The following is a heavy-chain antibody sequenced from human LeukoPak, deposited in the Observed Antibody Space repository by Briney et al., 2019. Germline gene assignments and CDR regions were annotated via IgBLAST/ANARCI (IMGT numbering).Heavy chain of an antibody. V-gene: IGHV3-7*01. CDR1: GFTFGGYS. Sequence: GGSLRLSCAASGFTFGGYSMTWVRQAPGKGLEWVANINLDGSDTFYVGFVKGRFTISRDDADNSLYLQMNSLRAEDTAVYYCGRVIAGAIDYWGQGTLVTVSS. CDR3: GRVIAGAIDY. CDR2: INLDGSDT. D-gene: IGHD6-13*01. J-gene: IGHJ4*02.